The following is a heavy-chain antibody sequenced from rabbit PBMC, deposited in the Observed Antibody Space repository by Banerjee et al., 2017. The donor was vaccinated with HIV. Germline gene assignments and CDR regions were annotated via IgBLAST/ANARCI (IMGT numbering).Heavy chain of an antibody. V-gene: IGHV1S47*01. Sequence: QQQLVESGGNLITPGGSLTLTCTASGFSLSSYAMSWVRQAPGKGLEWIGYIDPVFGSTYYASWVNGRFTISSHNAQNTLYLQLNSLTAADTATYFCARGPAGYAGYGYPYFNFWGPGTLV. CDR2: IDPVFGST. D-gene: IGHD7-1*01. CDR1: GFSLSSYA. CDR3: ARGPAGYAGYGYPYFNF. J-gene: IGHJ4*01.